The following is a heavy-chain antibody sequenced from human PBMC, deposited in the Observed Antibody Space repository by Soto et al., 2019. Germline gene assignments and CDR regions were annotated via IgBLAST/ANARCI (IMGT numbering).Heavy chain of an antibody. V-gene: IGHV4-59*01. CDR1: GGSISSYY. CDR2: IYYSGST. CDR3: ARRGIAAAPFLWAFDP. Sequence: SETLSLTCTVSGGSISSYYWSWIRQPPGKGLEWIGYIYYSGSTNYNPSLKSRVTISVDTSKNQFSLKLSSVTAADTAVYYCARRGIAAAPFLWAFDPWGQGTLVTVSS. J-gene: IGHJ5*02. D-gene: IGHD6-13*01.